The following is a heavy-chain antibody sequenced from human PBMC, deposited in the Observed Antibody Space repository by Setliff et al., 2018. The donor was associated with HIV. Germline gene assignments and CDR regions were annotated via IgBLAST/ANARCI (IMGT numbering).Heavy chain of an antibody. V-gene: IGHV1-2*04. J-gene: IGHJ3*02. CDR2: INSATGGT. CDR1: GYTFTDNY. Sequence: GASVKVSCKASGYTFTDNYIHWVRQAPGQGLEWTARINSATGGTNYAQNFQGWVTVTRDTSINTVYMELSSLKSDDTAVYYCARDYLHVFDIWGQGTMVTVSS. CDR3: ARDYLHVFDI.